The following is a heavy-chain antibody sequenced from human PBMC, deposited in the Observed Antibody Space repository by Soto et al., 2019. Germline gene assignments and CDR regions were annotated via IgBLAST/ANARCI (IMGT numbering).Heavy chain of an antibody. CDR2: ISYDGSNK. V-gene: IGHV3-30*18. CDR3: AKAKYSSGWDLFDY. D-gene: IGHD6-19*01. J-gene: IGHJ4*02. Sequence: GGSLRLSCAASGFTFSSYGMHWVRQAPGKGLEWVAVISYDGSNKYYADSVKGRFTISRDNSKNTLYLQMNSLRAEDTAVYYCAKAKYSSGWDLFDYWGQGTLVTVSS. CDR1: GFTFSSYG.